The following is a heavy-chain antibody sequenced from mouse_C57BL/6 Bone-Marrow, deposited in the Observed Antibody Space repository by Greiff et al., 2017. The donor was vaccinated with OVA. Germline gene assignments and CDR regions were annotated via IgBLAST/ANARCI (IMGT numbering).Heavy chain of an antibody. J-gene: IGHJ4*01. V-gene: IGHV5-16*01. CDR3: AREGATTVVATDYAMDY. Sequence: EVMLVESEGGLVQPGSSMKLSCTASGFTFSDYYMAWVRQVPEKGLEWVANINYDGSSTYYLDSLKSRFIISRDNAKNILYLQMSSLKSEDTATYYCAREGATTVVATDYAMDYWGQGTSVTVSS. CDR2: INYDGSST. D-gene: IGHD1-1*01. CDR1: GFTFSDYY.